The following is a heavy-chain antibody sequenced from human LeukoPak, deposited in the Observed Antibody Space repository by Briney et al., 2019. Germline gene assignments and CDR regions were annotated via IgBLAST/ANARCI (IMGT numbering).Heavy chain of an antibody. CDR2: IYYSGST. CDR3: ARASPGGLLDY. Sequence: ETLSLTCTVSGGSISSGDYYWSWIRQPPGKGLEWIGYIYYSGSTNYNPSLKSRVTISVDTSKNQFSLKLSSVTAADTAVYYCARASPGGLLDYWGQGTLVTVSS. D-gene: IGHD3-10*01. CDR1: GGSISSGDYY. J-gene: IGHJ4*02. V-gene: IGHV4-61*08.